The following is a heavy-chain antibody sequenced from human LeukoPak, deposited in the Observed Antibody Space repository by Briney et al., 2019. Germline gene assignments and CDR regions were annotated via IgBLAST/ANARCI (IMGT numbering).Heavy chain of an antibody. D-gene: IGHD4-23*01. J-gene: IGHJ4*02. V-gene: IGHV3-23*01. CDR2: ISGSGGKT. CDR3: TNGLCCGDYGGY. Sequence: GRSLRLSCAASGFTFSRYDMSWVRQAPGKGPEWVSSISGSGGKTYYADSVKGRFTISRDNSKNTLYLQMNNLRAEDTAVYYCTNGLCCGDYGGYWGQGTLVTVSS. CDR1: GFTFSRYD.